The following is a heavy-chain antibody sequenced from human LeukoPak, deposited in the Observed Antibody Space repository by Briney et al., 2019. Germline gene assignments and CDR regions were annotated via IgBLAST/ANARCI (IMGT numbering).Heavy chain of an antibody. D-gene: IGHD2-15*01. CDR1: GYTFTGYY. CDR3: ARTRVVQSHLDY. Sequence: ASVKVSCKASGYTFTGYYMHWVRQAPGQGLEWMGWINPNSGGTNYAQKFQGRVTMTRDTSISTAYMELSRLRSDDTAVYYCARTRVVQSHLDYWGQGTLVTVSS. V-gene: IGHV1-2*02. J-gene: IGHJ4*02. CDR2: INPNSGGT.